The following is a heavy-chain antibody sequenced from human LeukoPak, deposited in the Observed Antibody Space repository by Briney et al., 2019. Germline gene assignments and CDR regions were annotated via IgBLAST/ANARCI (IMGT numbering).Heavy chain of an antibody. V-gene: IGHV4-39*07. Sequence: SETLSLTCTVSGGSISSSSYYWGWIRQPPGKGLEWIGSIYYSGSTYYNPSLKSRVTISVDTSKNQFSLKLSSVTAADTAVYYCARDYHKYYYYMDVWGKGTTVTVSS. CDR2: IYYSGST. D-gene: IGHD3-16*02. J-gene: IGHJ6*03. CDR1: GGSISSSSYY. CDR3: ARDYHKYYYYMDV.